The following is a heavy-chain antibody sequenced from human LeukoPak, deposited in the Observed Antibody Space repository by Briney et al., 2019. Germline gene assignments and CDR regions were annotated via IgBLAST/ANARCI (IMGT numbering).Heavy chain of an antibody. V-gene: IGHV3-11*04. CDR1: GFTFSDYY. J-gene: IGHJ6*03. CDR2: ISSSGSTI. D-gene: IGHD3-10*01. CDR3: ARGRSGSYFPPYYYYMDV. Sequence: PGGSLRLSCAASGFTFSDYYMSWIRQAPGKGLEWVSYISSSGSTIYYADSVKGRFTISRDNAKNSLYLQMNSLRAEDTAVYYCARGRSGSYFPPYYYYMDVWGKGTTVTISS.